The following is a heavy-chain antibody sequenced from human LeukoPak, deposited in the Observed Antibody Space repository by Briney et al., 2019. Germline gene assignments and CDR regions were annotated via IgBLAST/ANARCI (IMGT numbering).Heavy chain of an antibody. Sequence: GGSLRLSCAASGFTFSSYGMHWVRQAPGKGLEWVAVISYDGSNKYYADSVKGRFTISRDNSKNTLYVQMNSLRAEDTAVYYCAKDRGWELKLFDYWGQGTLVTVSS. CDR3: AKDRGWELKLFDY. CDR2: ISYDGSNK. D-gene: IGHD1-26*01. CDR1: GFTFSSYG. J-gene: IGHJ4*02. V-gene: IGHV3-30*18.